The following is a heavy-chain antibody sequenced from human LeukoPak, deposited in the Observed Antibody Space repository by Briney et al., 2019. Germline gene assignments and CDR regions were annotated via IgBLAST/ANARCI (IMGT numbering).Heavy chain of an antibody. CDR1: NYSISTDYY. D-gene: IGHD3-16*02. CDR2: MYHSGST. J-gene: IGHJ4*02. CDR3: ARYDVWGSYRAFDY. Sequence: PSETLFLTCTVSNYSISTDYYWGWIRQPPGKGLEWIGTMYHSGSTYYNPSLKSRVTISVDTSKNQFSLKLSSVTAADTAVYYCARYDVWGSYRAFDYWGQGTLVTVSS. V-gene: IGHV4-38-2*02.